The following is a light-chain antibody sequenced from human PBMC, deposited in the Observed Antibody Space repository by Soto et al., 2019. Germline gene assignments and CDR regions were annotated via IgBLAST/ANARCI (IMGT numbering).Light chain of an antibody. V-gene: IGKV3-11*01. J-gene: IGKJ4*02. CDR3: QHPPTS. Sequence: ALAQSPVALSLSPGEWATLSCRASQSVSTDLAWYQRKRGQAPRLLIYDASNRAAGLPVGLAGSGSGPDFALTISSLEPEDFVLYYCQHPPTSFAGGTKVAIK. CDR1: QSVSTD. CDR2: DAS.